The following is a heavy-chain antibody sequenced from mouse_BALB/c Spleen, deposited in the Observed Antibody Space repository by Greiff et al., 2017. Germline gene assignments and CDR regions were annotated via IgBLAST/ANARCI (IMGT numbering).Heavy chain of an antibody. D-gene: IGHD2-4*01. V-gene: IGHV5-6*01. Sequence: EVHLVESGGDLVKPGGSLKLSCAASGFTFSSYGMSWVRQTPDKRLEWVATISSGGSYTYYPDSVKGRFTISRDNAKNTLYLQMSSLKSEDTAMYYCARHRDYVYYFDYWGQGTTLTVSS. CDR2: ISSGGSYT. J-gene: IGHJ2*01. CDR1: GFTFSSYG. CDR3: ARHRDYVYYFDY.